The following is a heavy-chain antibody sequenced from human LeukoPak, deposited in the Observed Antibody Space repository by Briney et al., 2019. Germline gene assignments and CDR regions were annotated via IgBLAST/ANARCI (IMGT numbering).Heavy chain of an antibody. J-gene: IGHJ4*02. CDR1: GFTFSDYA. Sequence: GGSLRLSCVASGFTFSDYAMSWVREAPARGLEWVSSLRGNGDTFYADFVKGRFTLSRDYSRNTVFLHLNNLRVEDTAVYYCAKAGWVSSADAVLWGQGTVVTVST. CDR2: LRGNGDT. CDR3: AKAGWVSSADAVL. V-gene: IGHV3-23*01. D-gene: IGHD3-3*02.